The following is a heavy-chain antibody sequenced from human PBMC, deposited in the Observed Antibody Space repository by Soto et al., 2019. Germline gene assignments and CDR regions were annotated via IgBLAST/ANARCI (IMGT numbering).Heavy chain of an antibody. J-gene: IGHJ4*02. D-gene: IGHD6-13*01. V-gene: IGHV4-4*02. CDR1: GGSISSSNW. Sequence: KPSETLSLTCAVSGGSISSSNWWSWVRQPPGKGLEWIGEIYHSGSTNYNPSLKSRVTISVDKSKNQFSLKMNAVTAADTAVYYCTRHEGGAAADRPLDYWGQGTRVTVSS. CDR3: TRHEGGAAADRPLDY. CDR2: IYHSGST.